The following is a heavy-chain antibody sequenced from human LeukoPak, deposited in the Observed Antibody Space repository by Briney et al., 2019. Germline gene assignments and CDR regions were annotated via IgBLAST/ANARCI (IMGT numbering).Heavy chain of an antibody. CDR3: ERSPGPYYDFWSGSGYYYGMDV. V-gene: IGHV4-59*08. CDR2: IYYSGST. J-gene: IGHJ6*02. D-gene: IGHD3-3*01. CDR1: GGSISSYY. Sequence: SETLSLTCTVSGGSISSYYWSWIRQPPGKGLEWIGYIYYSGSTNYNPSLKSRVTISVDTSKNQFSLKLSSVTAADTAVYYCERSPGPYYDFWSGSGYYYGMDVWGQGTTVTVSS.